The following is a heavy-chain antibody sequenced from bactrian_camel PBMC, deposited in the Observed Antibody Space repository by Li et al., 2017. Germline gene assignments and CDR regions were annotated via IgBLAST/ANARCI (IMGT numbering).Heavy chain of an antibody. J-gene: IGHJ4*01. CDR2: ISDGGIRYA. V-gene: IGHV3S40*01. CDR1: GDTYRTIMC. D-gene: IGHD1*01. Sequence: DVQLVESGGASVKPGGSLSLSCAASGDTYRTIMCMAWFRQAPGKEREGVAGISDGGIRYADSIITYADSVKGRFTISKDVAKNSVDLQMNSLKPDDTAVYYCAATGQMLSVAGCRTQGTQVTVS.